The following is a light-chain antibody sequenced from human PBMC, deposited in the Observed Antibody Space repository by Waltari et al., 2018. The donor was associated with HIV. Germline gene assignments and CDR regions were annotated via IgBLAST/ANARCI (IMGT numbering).Light chain of an antibody. CDR3: QSYDSRLTVWV. CDR1: SSNTGADYE. CDR2: INI. V-gene: IGLV1-40*01. J-gene: IGLJ3*02. Sequence: QSVLTQPASVSGALGQRVTTPGTWSSSNTGADYEVHWYQQFPGAAPKLLIYININRPSGVPDRFSGSKSGTSASLAITGLQAEDEADYYCQSYDSRLTVWVFGGGTKVTVL.